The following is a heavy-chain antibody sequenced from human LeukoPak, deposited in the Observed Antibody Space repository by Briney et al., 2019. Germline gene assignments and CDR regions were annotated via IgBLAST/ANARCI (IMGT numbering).Heavy chain of an antibody. Sequence: GGSLRLSCVASGFSFNGDWMNWVRQAPGKGLEWVANIKPDGSQKYYVDSVKGRFTISRDNAEKSLFLQMNSLRAEDTAVYYCGREGPVFLDFVYGARETRAPVPSAPTRG. D-gene: IGHD2-2*03. V-gene: IGHV3-7*01. CDR2: IKPDGSQK. CDR3: GREGPVFLDFVYGARETRAPVPSAPT. CDR1: GFSFNGDW. J-gene: IGHJ1*01.